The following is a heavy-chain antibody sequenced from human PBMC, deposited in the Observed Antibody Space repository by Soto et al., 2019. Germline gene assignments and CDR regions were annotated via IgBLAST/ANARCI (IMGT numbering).Heavy chain of an antibody. CDR1: GFTFSSYA. CDR3: ALEDFWSGYYRGRPQYYYCYGMDV. Sequence: PWGSLRLSCAASGFTFSSYAMSWVRQAPGKGLEWVSAISGSGGSTYYADSVKGRFTISRDNSKNTLYLQMNSRRAEDTAVYYCALEDFWSGYYRGRPQYYYCYGMDVRGQRSTVTVSS. CDR2: ISGSGGST. V-gene: IGHV3-23*01. D-gene: IGHD3-3*01. J-gene: IGHJ6*01.